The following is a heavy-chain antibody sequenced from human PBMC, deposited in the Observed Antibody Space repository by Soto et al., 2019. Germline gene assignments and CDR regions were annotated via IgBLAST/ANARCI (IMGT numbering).Heavy chain of an antibody. CDR1: GFIFSDAW. D-gene: IGHD1-26*01. Sequence: GSLRLSCLASGFIFSDAWMSWVRQAPGKGLEWVGRIRANNAGGTRDYTAPVRGRFIVSRDDSKQTLYLQMNSLRAEDTAVYYCAKDHSKHWWELLRYLFDYWGQGTLVTVYS. CDR3: AKDHSKHWWELLRYLFDY. CDR2: IRANNAGGTR. J-gene: IGHJ4*02. V-gene: IGHV3-15*01.